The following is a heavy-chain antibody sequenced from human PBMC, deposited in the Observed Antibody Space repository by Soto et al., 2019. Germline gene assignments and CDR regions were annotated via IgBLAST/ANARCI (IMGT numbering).Heavy chain of an antibody. D-gene: IGHD2-2*01. CDR1: GCSISSGGYS. V-gene: IGHV4-30-2*01. CDR3: ASVPSP. J-gene: IGHJ5*02. CDR2: SYHSGST. Sequence: QLQLQESGSGLVKPSQTLSLTCAVSGCSISSGGYSWSWIRQPPGKGLEWIGYSYHSGSTYYNPSLKSRVNTSVDRSKNQFSLKLSSVTAADTAVYYCASVPSPWGQGTLVTVSS.